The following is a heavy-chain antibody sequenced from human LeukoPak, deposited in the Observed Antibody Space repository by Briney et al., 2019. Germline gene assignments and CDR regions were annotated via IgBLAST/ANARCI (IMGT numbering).Heavy chain of an antibody. Sequence: ASVKVSCKVSGYTLTELSMHWVRQAPGKGLEWMGGFDPEDGETIYAQKFQGRVTMTEDTSTDTAYMELSSLRSEDTAVYYCARGLFLRYFDWLPDGNDYWGQGTLVTVSS. CDR1: GYTLTELS. CDR2: FDPEDGET. CDR3: ARGLFLRYFDWLPDGNDY. J-gene: IGHJ4*02. D-gene: IGHD3-9*01. V-gene: IGHV1-24*01.